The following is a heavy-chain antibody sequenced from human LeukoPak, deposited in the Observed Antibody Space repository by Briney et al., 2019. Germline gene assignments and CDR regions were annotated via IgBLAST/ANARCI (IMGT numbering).Heavy chain of an antibody. J-gene: IGHJ5*02. CDR1: GFSFSDYW. D-gene: IGHD6-13*01. Sequence: GGSLRLSCAASGFSFSDYWMHWVRHAPGEGLVWVSRINSDGSSTSYADSVKGRFTISRDNAKNTLYLQMNSLRAVDTAVYYCARVAIAAAQGRGSFNWFDPWGQGTLVTVSS. CDR3: ARVAIAAAQGRGSFNWFDP. CDR2: INSDGSST. V-gene: IGHV3-74*01.